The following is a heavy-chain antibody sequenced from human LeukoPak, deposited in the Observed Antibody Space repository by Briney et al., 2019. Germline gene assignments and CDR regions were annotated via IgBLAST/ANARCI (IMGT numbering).Heavy chain of an antibody. J-gene: IGHJ4*02. CDR1: GFTFSTYG. V-gene: IGHV3-23*01. CDR3: AKADRRSDLPYFFDY. Sequence: GGSLRLSCAASGFTFSTYGMSWFRQAPGKGLAWVSGISGSGDSTYYADSVRGRFTISRDNSKNTLFLQMNSLRAEDTAVYYCAKADRRSDLPYFFDYWGQGTLVTVSS. CDR2: ISGSGDST.